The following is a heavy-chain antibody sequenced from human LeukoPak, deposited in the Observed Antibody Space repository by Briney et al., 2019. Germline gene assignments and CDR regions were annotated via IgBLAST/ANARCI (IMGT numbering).Heavy chain of an antibody. CDR2: IHYSGST. V-gene: IGHV4-61*01. Sequence: SETLSLTCTVSGGSVTSGSYYWSWIRQPPGKGLEWIGYIHYSGSTNYNPSLKSRVTMSVDTSKNQFSLKLSSVTAADTAVYYCTRQTYGSRPYDYWGQGTLVTVSS. CDR3: TRQTYGSRPYDY. CDR1: GGSVTSGSYY. J-gene: IGHJ4*02. D-gene: IGHD3-22*01.